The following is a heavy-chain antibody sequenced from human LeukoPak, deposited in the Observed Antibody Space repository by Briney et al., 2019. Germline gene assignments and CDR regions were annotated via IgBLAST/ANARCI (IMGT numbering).Heavy chain of an antibody. CDR1: GGTFSSYA. D-gene: IGHD3-22*01. CDR2: IIPIFGTA. Sequence: ASVKVSCKASGGTFSSYAISWVRQAPGQGLEWMGRIIPIFGTANYAQKFQGRATITTDESTSTAYMELSSLRSEDTAVYYCARDPLPKYYYDSSGYYDYWGQGTLVTVSS. J-gene: IGHJ4*02. CDR3: ARDPLPKYYYDSSGYYDY. V-gene: IGHV1-69*05.